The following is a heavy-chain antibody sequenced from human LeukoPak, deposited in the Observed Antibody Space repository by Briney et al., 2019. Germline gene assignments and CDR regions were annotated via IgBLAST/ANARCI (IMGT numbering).Heavy chain of an antibody. V-gene: IGHV1-46*01. CDR1: GYTFTNYY. CDR3: AAWGSSSSPLPGMDV. Sequence: ASVKVSCKASGYTFTNYYMHWVRQAPGQGLEWMGVIDPNGGGTSYPQKVQDRLTMTRDTSTSTVSMELSSLRPEDTAVYYCAAWGSSSSPLPGMDVWGQGTTVTVSS. D-gene: IGHD6-13*01. J-gene: IGHJ6*02. CDR2: IDPNGGGT.